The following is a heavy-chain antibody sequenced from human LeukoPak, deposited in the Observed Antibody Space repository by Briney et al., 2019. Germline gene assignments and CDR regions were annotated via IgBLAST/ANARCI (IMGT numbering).Heavy chain of an antibody. CDR2: INPSSGGT. D-gene: IGHD3-3*01. V-gene: IGHV1-2*02. J-gene: IGHJ3*02. Sequence: ASVKVSCKASGYTFTGYYMHWVRQAPGQGLEWMGWINPSSGGTNYAQKFQGRVTMTRDTSISTAYMELSRLRSDDTAVYYCARAPGGFLEWLFGAFDIWGQGTMVTVSS. CDR1: GYTFTGYY. CDR3: ARAPGGFLEWLFGAFDI.